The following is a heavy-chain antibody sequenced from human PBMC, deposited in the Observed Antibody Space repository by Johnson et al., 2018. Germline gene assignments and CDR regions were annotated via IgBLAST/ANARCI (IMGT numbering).Heavy chain of an antibody. J-gene: IGHJ4*02. V-gene: IGHV3-7*01. CDR2: IKQDGSEK. Sequence: VQLVQSGGGLVQPGGSLRLSCAASGFTFTTYWMSWVRQAPGKGLEWVANIKQDGSEKYYVDSVEGRFALSRDNTKNSVHMQMNNLRAEDTAVNYCARAGKRGSQSFGSGDYWGQGTLVTVSS. D-gene: IGHD3-3*01. CDR3: ARAGKRGSQSFGSGDY. CDR1: GFTFTTYW.